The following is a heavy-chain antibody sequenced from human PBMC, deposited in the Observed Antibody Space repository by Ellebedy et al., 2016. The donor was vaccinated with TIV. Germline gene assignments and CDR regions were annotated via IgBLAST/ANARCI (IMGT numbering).Heavy chain of an antibody. CDR1: GYTFTKYY. J-gene: IGHJ4*02. V-gene: IGHV1-46*01. CDR3: TCLQLGIADYFDY. D-gene: IGHD6-13*01. Sequence: ASVKVSCKASGYTFTKYYMHWVRQAPGQGLEWMGMINPSGGSTSYAQKFQGRVTMTWDTSTSTVYMELSSLRSEDTAVYYCTCLQLGIADYFDYWGQGALVTVSS. CDR2: INPSGGST.